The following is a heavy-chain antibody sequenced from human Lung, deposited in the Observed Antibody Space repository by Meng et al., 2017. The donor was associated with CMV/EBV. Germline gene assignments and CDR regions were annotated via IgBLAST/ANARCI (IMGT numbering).Heavy chain of an antibody. D-gene: IGHD5-12*01. CDR1: DGFTTSDDYY. CDR3: ARDSPGGYGYFDS. J-gene: IGHJ4*02. Sequence: QLQLKNSGPGLVKPSHTLSLTCTVADGFTTSDDYYWSWIRQPPGKGLEWIGYIHYRGTTYYNPSLKSRIAISLDTSKNQFSLNLNSVTAADAAVYYCARDSPGGYGYFDSWGQGTLVTVSS. V-gene: IGHV4-30-4*01. CDR2: IHYRGTT.